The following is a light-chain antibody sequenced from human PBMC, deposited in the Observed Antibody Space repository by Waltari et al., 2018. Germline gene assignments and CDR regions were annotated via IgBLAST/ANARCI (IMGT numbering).Light chain of an antibody. CDR1: QSVITK. Sequence: EIMMTQSPATLSVSPGERVTLSCSGSQSVITKLGWYQQKAGQAPSLLIYGASTRATGSPARFSGSGSGTEFTLTISSLESEDFAVYSCQQYSKWPIPFGQGTRLEIK. V-gene: IGKV3D-15*01. J-gene: IGKJ5*01. CDR2: GAS. CDR3: QQYSKWPIP.